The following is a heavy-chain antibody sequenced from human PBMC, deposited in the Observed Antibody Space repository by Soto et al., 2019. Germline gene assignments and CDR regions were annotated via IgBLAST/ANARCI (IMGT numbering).Heavy chain of an antibody. V-gene: IGHV1-69*06. D-gene: IGHD3-9*01. J-gene: IGHJ4*02. CDR2: IIPIYASP. CDR3: AVTVTGSRSPLAH. Sequence: QVQLVQSGAEVKKPGSSVNVSCKASGDTFSSNAISWVRQAPGQGLEWMGGIIPIYASPNYAQNFQGRVTVTADKATSTAYLELSRLKFADSAIYYCAVTVTGSRSPLAHWGRGTLVIVSS. CDR1: GDTFSSNA.